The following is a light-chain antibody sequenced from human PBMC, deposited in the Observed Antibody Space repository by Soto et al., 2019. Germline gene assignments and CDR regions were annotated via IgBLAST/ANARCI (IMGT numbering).Light chain of an antibody. V-gene: IGKV3-20*01. Sequence: EIVLTQSPGTLSLSPGERATLSCRASQRVSSSYLAWYQQKPGQAPRLLIYGASSRATGIPDRFSGSGSGTDSTLTISRLEPEDFAVYFCQQYGSSPPFTFGQGTKVDIK. CDR1: QRVSSSY. J-gene: IGKJ2*01. CDR2: GAS. CDR3: QQYGSSPPFT.